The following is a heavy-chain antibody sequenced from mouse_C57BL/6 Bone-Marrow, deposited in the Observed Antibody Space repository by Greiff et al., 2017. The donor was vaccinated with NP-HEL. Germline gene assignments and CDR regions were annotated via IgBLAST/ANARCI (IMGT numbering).Heavy chain of an antibody. J-gene: IGHJ4*01. CDR2: IRSKSSNNAT. CDR3: VLPYYAMDY. Sequence: EVKVIESGGGLVQPKGSLKLSCAASGFTFNTYAMHWVRQAPGKGLEWVARIRSKSSNNATYYADSVKDRFTISRDDSQSILYLQMNNLKTEDAAMYYCVLPYYAMDYWGQGTSVTVSS. V-gene: IGHV10-3*01. CDR1: GFTFNTYA.